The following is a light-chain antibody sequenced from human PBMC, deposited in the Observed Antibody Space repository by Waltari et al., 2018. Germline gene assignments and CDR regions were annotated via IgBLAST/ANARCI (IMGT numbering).Light chain of an antibody. CDR3: QQCSNWPLT. Sequence: ESVLTQSPATLSLSPGERATLSCRASQSVRSYLAWYQQKPGQAPRLLVYDASNRATGIPARFSGSGSGTDFTLTISSLEPEDVAVYYCQQCSNWPLTFGGGTKVEI. CDR2: DAS. V-gene: IGKV3-11*01. CDR1: QSVRSY. J-gene: IGKJ4*01.